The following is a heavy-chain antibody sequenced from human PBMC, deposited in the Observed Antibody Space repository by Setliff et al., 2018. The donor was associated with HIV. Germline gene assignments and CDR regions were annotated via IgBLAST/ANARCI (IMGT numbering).Heavy chain of an antibody. CDR2: IKSKTDGGTA. J-gene: IGHJ4*02. V-gene: IGHV3-15*01. D-gene: IGHD6-13*01. CDR1: GFTFTNAW. Sequence: GSLRLSCAASGFTFTNAWMSWVRQAPGKGLEWVGRIKSKTDGGTADYAAPVKGRLTISRDDSKSTVYLQMNSLKTEDTAVYYCTTWQAGNDYWGQGTLVTVSS. CDR3: TTWQAGNDY.